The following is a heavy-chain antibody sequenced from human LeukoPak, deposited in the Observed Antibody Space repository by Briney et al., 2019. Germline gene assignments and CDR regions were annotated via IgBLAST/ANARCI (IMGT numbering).Heavy chain of an antibody. D-gene: IGHD6-6*01. CDR3: ARDQYSSSSSYYYYYYMDV. J-gene: IGHJ6*03. V-gene: IGHV3-7*01. CDR2: IKRDGNEK. CDR1: GFRFNTFW. Sequence: GGSLRLSCAASGFRFNTFWMSWVRQAPGKGLEWVANIKRDGNEKYYADSVKGRFTISRDNAKNSLYLQMNSLRAEDTAVYYCARDQYSSSSSYYYYYYMDVWGKGTTVTVSS.